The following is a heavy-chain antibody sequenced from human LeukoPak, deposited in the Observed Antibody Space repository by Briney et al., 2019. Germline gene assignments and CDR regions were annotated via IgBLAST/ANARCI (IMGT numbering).Heavy chain of an antibody. J-gene: IGHJ4*02. CDR3: ANNFDY. CDR2: IYYDGSNK. Sequence: GGSLRLSCAASGFTFSNYGMHWVRQAPGKGLEWVALIYYDGSNKYYADSVKGRFTISRDNSRNTLYLQMNGLRAEDTAVYYCANNFDYWGQGTLVTVSS. V-gene: IGHV3-33*06. CDR1: GFTFSNYG.